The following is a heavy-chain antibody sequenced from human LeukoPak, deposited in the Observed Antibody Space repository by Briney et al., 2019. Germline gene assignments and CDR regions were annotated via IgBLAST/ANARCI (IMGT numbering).Heavy chain of an antibody. CDR2: INPNTGGP. CDR3: ARHRNSQSTGAGDY. CDR1: EYTVAAYY. D-gene: IGHD1-26*01. Sequence: ASVKVSCKASEYTVAAYYIHWVRQAPGQGLEWMGWINPNTGGPFYAQKFQSRVTMTWDTSITTAYMELTRVTSDDTATYYCARHRNSQSTGAGDYWGQGTLVTVSS. V-gene: IGHV1-2*02. J-gene: IGHJ4*02.